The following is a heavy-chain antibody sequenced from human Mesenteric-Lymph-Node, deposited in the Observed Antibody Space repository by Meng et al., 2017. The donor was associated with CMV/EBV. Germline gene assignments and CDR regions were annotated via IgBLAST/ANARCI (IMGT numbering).Heavy chain of an antibody. Sequence: ASVKVSCKASGYTFTAYYMHWVRQAPGQGLEWMGWINTHSGGTNYSQRFQGRVTMTRDTSISTAYMELSRLRSDDTAVYYCATRSALGELLGYWGQGTLVTVSS. D-gene: IGHD1-26*01. CDR2: INTHSGGT. J-gene: IGHJ4*02. CDR1: GYTFTAYY. V-gene: IGHV1-2*02. CDR3: ATRSALGELLGY.